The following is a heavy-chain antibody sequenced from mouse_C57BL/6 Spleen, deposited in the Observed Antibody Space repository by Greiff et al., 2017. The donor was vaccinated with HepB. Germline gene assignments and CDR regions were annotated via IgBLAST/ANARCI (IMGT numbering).Heavy chain of an antibody. D-gene: IGHD1-1*01. CDR2: IDPSDSYT. J-gene: IGHJ2*01. Sequence: VQLQQPGAELVMPGASVKLSCKASGYTFTSYWMHWVKQRPGQGLEWIGEIDPSDSYTNYNQKFKGKSTLTVDKSSSTAYMQLSSLTSEDSAVYYCARSVTTVVANLDYWGQGTTLTVSS. CDR1: GYTFTSYW. V-gene: IGHV1-69*01. CDR3: ARSVTTVVANLDY.